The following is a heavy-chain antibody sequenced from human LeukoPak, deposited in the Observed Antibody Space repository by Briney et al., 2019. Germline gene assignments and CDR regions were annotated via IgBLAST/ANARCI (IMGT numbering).Heavy chain of an antibody. CDR1: GGSISSYY. CDR2: IYYSGST. Sequence: SETLSLTCTVSGGSISSYYWSWIRQPPGKGLEWIGYIYYSGSTNYNPSLKSRVTISVDTSKNQFSLKLSSVTAADTAVYYCARLGVVTYFDYWGQGTLVTVSS. D-gene: IGHD3-3*01. J-gene: IGHJ4*02. CDR3: ARLGVVTYFDY. V-gene: IGHV4-59*01.